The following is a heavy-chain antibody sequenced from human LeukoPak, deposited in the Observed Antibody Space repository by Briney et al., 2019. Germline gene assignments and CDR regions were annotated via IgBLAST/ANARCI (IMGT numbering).Heavy chain of an antibody. V-gene: IGHV3-74*01. D-gene: IGHD3-16*02. CDR3: ARDSPHDFVWGSYPLGMDV. J-gene: IGHJ6*01. CDR2: INSDGSST. CDR1: GFTFSSYW. Sequence: GGSLRLSCAASGFTFSSYWMHWVRQAPGKGLVGVSRINSDGSSTSYADSMKGRFTISRDNSKNTLYLQMNSLRAEDTAVYYCARDSPHDFVWGSYPLGMDVWGQGNTVTVSS.